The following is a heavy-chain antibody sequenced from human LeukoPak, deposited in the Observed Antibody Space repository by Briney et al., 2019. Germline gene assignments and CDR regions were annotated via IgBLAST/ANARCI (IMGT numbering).Heavy chain of an antibody. D-gene: IGHD5-12*01. CDR2: IYYSGST. CDR1: GGSISSSSYY. J-gene: IGHJ1*01. V-gene: IGHV4-39*07. CDR3: GRVRTGNTGSPEYFED. Sequence: SETLSLTCTVSGGSISSSSYYWGWIRQPPGKGLEWIGSIYYSGSTYYNPSLKSRVTISADTSKNQFSLRLNFVTAADTAVYYCGRVRTGNTGSPEYFEDWGQGTLVTVSS.